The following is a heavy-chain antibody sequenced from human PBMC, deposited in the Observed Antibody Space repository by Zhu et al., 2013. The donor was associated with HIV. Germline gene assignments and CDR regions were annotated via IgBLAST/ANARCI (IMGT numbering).Heavy chain of an antibody. J-gene: IGHJ6*02. D-gene: IGHD6-13*01. CDR2: ISTYYGNT. Sequence: QDHLVQSGAEVKKPGASVKVSCKASGYTITNYGISWVRQAPGQGLEWVGWISTYYGNTNYAQRLQGRLTMTADTSTNTAYMDLRSLRSDDTAVYYCARDVRGIAAAGPYYYGMDVWGQGTTVTVSS. CDR3: ARDVRGIAAAGPYYYGMDV. CDR1: GYTITNYG. V-gene: IGHV1-18*01.